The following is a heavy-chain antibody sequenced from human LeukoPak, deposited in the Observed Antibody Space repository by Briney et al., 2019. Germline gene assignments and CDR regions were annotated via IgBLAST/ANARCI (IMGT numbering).Heavy chain of an antibody. Sequence: ASVKVSCKASGYTFTSYGISWVRQAPGQGLEWMGWISAYNGNTNYAQKLQGRVTMTTDTPTSTAYMELRSLRSDDTAVYYCGRADIVGTLAVSCWGEGTLVTVSS. CDR2: ISAYNGNT. D-gene: IGHD5-12*01. J-gene: IGHJ4*02. CDR3: GRADIVGTLAVSC. V-gene: IGHV1-18*01. CDR1: GYTFTSYG.